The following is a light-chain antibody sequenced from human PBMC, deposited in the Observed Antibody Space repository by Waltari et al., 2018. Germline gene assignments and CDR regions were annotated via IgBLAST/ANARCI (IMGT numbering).Light chain of an antibody. J-gene: IGLJ2*01. V-gene: IGLV1-44*01. Sequence: QSVLTQPPSASGTPGQRVTISCSGSTSNIGSHTVNWYHHLPGTAPKLLIFSTFHRPPGDPDRIPGSKSGTSASLAIRGLQSEDEGVYYCAAWDDSLNGVIFGGWTKLTVL. CDR2: STF. CDR1: TSNIGSHT. CDR3: AAWDDSLNGVI.